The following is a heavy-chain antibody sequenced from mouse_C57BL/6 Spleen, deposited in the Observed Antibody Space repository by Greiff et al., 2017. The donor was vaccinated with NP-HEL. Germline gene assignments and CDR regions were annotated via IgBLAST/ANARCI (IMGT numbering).Heavy chain of an antibody. CDR2: IYPGSGNT. D-gene: IGHD2-4*01. J-gene: IGHJ4*01. CDR3: ARWDYDDAMDY. V-gene: IGHV1-76*01. Sequence: QVHVKQSGAELVRPGASVKLSCKASGYTFTDYYINWVKQRPGQGLEWIARIYPGSGNTYYIEKFKGKATLTAEKSSSTAYMQLSSLTSEDSAVYFCARWDYDDAMDYWGQGTSVTVSS. CDR1: GYTFTDYY.